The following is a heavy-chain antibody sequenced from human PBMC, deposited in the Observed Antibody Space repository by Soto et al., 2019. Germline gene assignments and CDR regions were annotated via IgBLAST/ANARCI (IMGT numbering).Heavy chain of an antibody. V-gene: IGHV4-59*01. D-gene: IGHD7-27*01. CDR1: GGSISSYY. CDR2: IYYSGST. Sequence: QVQLQESGPGLVKPSETLSLTCTVSGGSISSYYWSWIRQPPGKGLEWIGYIYYSGSTNYNPSLKRRLTISVDTSKNQFSLKLSSVTAADTSVYYCARGWGGYFQHWGQGTLVTVSS. CDR3: ARGWGGYFQH. J-gene: IGHJ1*01.